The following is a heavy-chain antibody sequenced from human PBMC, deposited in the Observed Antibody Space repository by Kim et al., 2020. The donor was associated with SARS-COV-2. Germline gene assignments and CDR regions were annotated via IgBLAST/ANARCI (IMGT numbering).Heavy chain of an antibody. Sequence: SETLSLTCAVYGGSFSGYYWSWIRQPPGKGLEWIGEINHSGSTNYNPSLKSRVTISVDTSKNQFSLKLSSVTAADTAVYYCARGPGGGIGYWFDPWGQGTLVTVSS. CDR2: INHSGST. CDR1: GGSFSGYY. J-gene: IGHJ5*02. V-gene: IGHV4-34*01. D-gene: IGHD2-2*03. CDR3: ARGPGGGIGYWFDP.